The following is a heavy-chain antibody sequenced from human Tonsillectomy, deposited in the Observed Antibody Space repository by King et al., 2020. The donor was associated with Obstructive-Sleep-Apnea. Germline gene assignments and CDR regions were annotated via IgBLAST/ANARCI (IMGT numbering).Heavy chain of an antibody. D-gene: IGHD3-16*01. V-gene: IGHV3-7*01. Sequence: VQLVESGGGLVQPGGSVRLSCGASGFTVSSYWMTWVRQAPGKGLEWGANIKQDGSVKKYEDSVKGRFTISRDNAKKSVFLQMNSLTAEDTAVYYCAREYWGPDYWGQGTLVTVSS. CDR1: GFTVSSYW. CDR3: AREYWGPDY. J-gene: IGHJ4*02. CDR2: IKQDGSVK.